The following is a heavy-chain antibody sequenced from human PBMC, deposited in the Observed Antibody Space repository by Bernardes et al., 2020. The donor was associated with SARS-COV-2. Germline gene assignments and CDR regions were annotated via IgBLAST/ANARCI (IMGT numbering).Heavy chain of an antibody. V-gene: IGHV1-8*01. Sequence: ATLYVSCKASGYTFTSYDINWVRQATGQGLEWMGWMNPNSGNTGYAQKFQGRVTMTSNTSISTAYMELSSLRSEDTAVYYCARVEAYDFWSGSYGMDVWGQGTTVTVSS. D-gene: IGHD3-3*01. CDR3: ARVEAYDFWSGSYGMDV. J-gene: IGHJ6*02. CDR1: GYTFTSYD. CDR2: MNPNSGNT.